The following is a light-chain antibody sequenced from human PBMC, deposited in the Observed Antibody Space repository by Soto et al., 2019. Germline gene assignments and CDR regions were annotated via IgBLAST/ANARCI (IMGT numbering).Light chain of an antibody. V-gene: IGKV3-11*01. CDR2: DAS. Sequence: EIVLTQSPATLSLSPGERATLSCRASQSVSRYLAWYQQKPGQAPRLLIYDASNRATGIPARFSGSGSGTDFTLTINSLEPEDSAVYYCQQRSNWPSITFGQGTRLEIK. CDR1: QSVSRY. J-gene: IGKJ5*01. CDR3: QQRSNWPSIT.